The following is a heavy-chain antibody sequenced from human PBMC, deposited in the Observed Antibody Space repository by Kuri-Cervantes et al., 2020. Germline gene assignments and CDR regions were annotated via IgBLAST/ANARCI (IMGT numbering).Heavy chain of an antibody. V-gene: IGHV3-9*01. CDR3: ATEEWDY. D-gene: IGHD2-8*01. CDR2: ISWNSGNI. CDR1: GFTFDDYA. Sequence: LSLTCAASGFTFDDYATHWVRQAPGKGLEWVSGISWNSGNIDYADSVKGRFTISRDNAKNSLYLQMNSLRAEDTALYYCATEEWDYWGQGTLVTVSS. J-gene: IGHJ4*02.